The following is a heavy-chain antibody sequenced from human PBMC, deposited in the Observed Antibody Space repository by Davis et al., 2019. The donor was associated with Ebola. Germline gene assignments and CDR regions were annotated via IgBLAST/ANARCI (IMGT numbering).Heavy chain of an antibody. CDR1: GLTFSSYA. CDR3: ATSYSSGWYFHAFDI. Sequence: PGGSLRLSCSASGLTFSSYAMSWVRQAPGKGLEWVSAISGSGGSTYYADSVKGRFTISRDKSKNTLYLQMNSLRAEDTAVYYCATSYSSGWYFHAFDIWGQGTMVTVSS. V-gene: IGHV3-23*01. J-gene: IGHJ3*02. CDR2: ISGSGGST. D-gene: IGHD6-19*01.